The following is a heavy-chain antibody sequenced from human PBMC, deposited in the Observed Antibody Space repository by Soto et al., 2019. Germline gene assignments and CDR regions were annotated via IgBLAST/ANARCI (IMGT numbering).Heavy chain of an antibody. Sequence: SETLSLTCAVYGGSFSGYYWSWIRQPPGKGLEWIGEINHSGSTNYNPSLKSRVTISVDASKNQFSLKLSSVTAADTAVYYCARGRFPRDGCFVRWFDPWGQGTLVTGSS. J-gene: IGHJ5*02. D-gene: IGHD3-10*01. V-gene: IGHV4-34*01. CDR3: ARGRFPRDGCFVRWFDP. CDR2: INHSGST. CDR1: GGSFSGYY.